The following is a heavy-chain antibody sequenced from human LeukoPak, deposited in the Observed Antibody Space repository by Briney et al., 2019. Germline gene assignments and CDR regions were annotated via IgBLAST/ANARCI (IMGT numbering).Heavy chain of an antibody. V-gene: IGHV1-2*02. Sequence: ASVKVSCKASGYTLTDYYIHWVRQAPGQGLEWMGWINPNSGDTSYPQTFQGRATMTRDTSTSTVYMELNGLTSDDTALYYCAREHLGIDYWGQGTLVTVSS. CDR2: INPNSGDT. J-gene: IGHJ4*02. CDR1: GYTLTDYY. D-gene: IGHD3-10*01. CDR3: AREHLGIDY.